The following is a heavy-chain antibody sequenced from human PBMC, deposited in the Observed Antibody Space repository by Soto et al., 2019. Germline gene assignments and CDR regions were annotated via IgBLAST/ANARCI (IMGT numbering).Heavy chain of an antibody. J-gene: IGHJ5*02. Sequence: QVQLVESGGGVVQPGRSLRLSCAASGFTFSSYGMHWVRQAPGKGLEWVAVIWYDGSNKYYADFVKGRFTISRDNSKNTLYLQMNSLRAEDTAVYYCARDRTMGWFDPWGQGTLVTVSS. CDR2: IWYDGSNK. V-gene: IGHV3-33*01. CDR1: GFTFSSYG. D-gene: IGHD3-10*01. CDR3: ARDRTMGWFDP.